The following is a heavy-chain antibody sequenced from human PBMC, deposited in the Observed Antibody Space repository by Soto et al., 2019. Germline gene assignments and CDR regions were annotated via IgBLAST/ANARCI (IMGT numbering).Heavy chain of an antibody. J-gene: IGHJ4*02. CDR2: INHSGST. CDR1: GGSFSGYY. D-gene: IGHD6-19*01. CDR3: ARAKQWLPQVDY. Sequence: SETLSLTCAVYGGSFSGYYWSWIRQPPGKGLEWIGGINHSGSTNYNPSLKSRVTISVDTSKNQFSLQLSSVTAADTAVYYWARAKQWLPQVDYWGQGTLVTVSS. V-gene: IGHV4-34*01.